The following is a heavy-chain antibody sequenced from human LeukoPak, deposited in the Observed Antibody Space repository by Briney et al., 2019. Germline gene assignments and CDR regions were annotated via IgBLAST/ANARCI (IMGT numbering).Heavy chain of an antibody. D-gene: IGHD6-19*01. CDR3: AKDERRALLSLYSSGWQPPNPGY. CDR1: GFTFSSYA. J-gene: IGHJ4*02. V-gene: IGHV3-23*01. CDR2: ISGSGGST. Sequence: QPGGSLRLSCAASGFTFSSYAMSWVRQAPGKGLEWVSAISGSGGSTYYADSVKGRFTISRDNSKNTLYLQMNSLRAEDTAVYYCAKDERRALLSLYSSGWQPPNPGYWGQGTLVTVSS.